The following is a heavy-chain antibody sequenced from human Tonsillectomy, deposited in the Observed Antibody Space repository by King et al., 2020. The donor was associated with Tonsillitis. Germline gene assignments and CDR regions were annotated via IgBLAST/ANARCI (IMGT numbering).Heavy chain of an antibody. CDR3: ARDICSSTSCYYHYMDV. Sequence: QVQLVESGAEVKKPGASVKISCKASGYTFTSYGISWVRQAPGQGLEWMGWISAYTGNTNYAQKLQGRVTMTTDTSTNTAYMELRSLRSDDTAVYYCARDICSSTSCYYHYMDVWGKGTTVTVSS. CDR1: GYTFTSYG. V-gene: IGHV1-18*01. D-gene: IGHD2-2*01. J-gene: IGHJ6*03. CDR2: ISAYTGNT.